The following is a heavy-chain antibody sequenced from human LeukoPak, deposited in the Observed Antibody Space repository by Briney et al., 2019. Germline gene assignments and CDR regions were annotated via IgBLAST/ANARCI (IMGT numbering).Heavy chain of an antibody. CDR2: ISSSSSYI. Sequence: PGGSLRLSCAASGFTLSSYSMNWVRQAPGKGLEWVSCISSSSSYIYYADSVKGRFTISRDNSKNTLYLQMNSLRAEDTAVYYCAKEAGKGYSYGAFDYWGQGTLVTVSS. V-gene: IGHV3-21*04. J-gene: IGHJ4*02. CDR3: AKEAGKGYSYGAFDY. D-gene: IGHD5-18*01. CDR1: GFTLSSYS.